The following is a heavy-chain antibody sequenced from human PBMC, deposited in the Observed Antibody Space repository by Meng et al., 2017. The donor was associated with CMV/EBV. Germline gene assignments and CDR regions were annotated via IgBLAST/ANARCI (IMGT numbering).Heavy chain of an antibody. D-gene: IGHD3-16*01. V-gene: IGHV3-48*03. CDR1: GFTFSSYE. CDR3: ARRGFGYYYYGMDV. Sequence: GESLKISCAASGFTFSSYEMNWVRQAPGKGLEWVSYISSGGSTIYYADSVKGRFTISRDNAKNSLYLQMNSLRAEDTAVYYCARRGFGYYYYGMDVWGQGTTVTVSS. J-gene: IGHJ6*02. CDR2: ISSGGSTI.